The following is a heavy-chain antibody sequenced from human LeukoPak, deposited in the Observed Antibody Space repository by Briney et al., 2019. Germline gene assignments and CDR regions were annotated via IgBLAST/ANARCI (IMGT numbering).Heavy chain of an antibody. CDR1: GFTVSSYY. V-gene: IGHV3-53*01. J-gene: IGHJ4*02. CDR3: ARVTRDGYKDY. D-gene: IGHD5-24*01. CDR2: IYSGGST. Sequence: PGGSLRLSCAASGFTVSSYYMSWVRQAPGKGLEWVSVIYSGGSTNYAASVKGRFTISRDNSKNTLYLQMNSLRAEDTAVYYCARVTRDGYKDYWGQGTLVTVSS.